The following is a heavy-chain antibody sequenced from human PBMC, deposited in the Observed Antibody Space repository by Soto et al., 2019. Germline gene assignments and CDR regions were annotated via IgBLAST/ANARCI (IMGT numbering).Heavy chain of an antibody. Sequence: ASVKVSCKASGYTFASYAMHWVRQAPGQRLEWMGWINAGNGNTKYSQKFQGRVTITRDTSASTAYMELSSLRSEDTAVYYCARGIAPYYFDYWGQGILVTVSS. CDR1: GYTFASYA. CDR2: INAGNGNT. J-gene: IGHJ4*02. D-gene: IGHD6-13*01. CDR3: ARGIAPYYFDY. V-gene: IGHV1-3*01.